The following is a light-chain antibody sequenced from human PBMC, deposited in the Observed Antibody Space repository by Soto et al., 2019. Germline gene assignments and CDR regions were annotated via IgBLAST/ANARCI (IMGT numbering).Light chain of an antibody. CDR1: QSAISN. CDR3: HQYYKWPLT. V-gene: IGKV3-15*01. J-gene: IGKJ4*01. Sequence: EIVMTQSPATLSVSPGERVTLSCRASQSAISNLAWYQQKPGQTPRLLIYDASTRATDSPARFSGSGSGTDFTLTISRLLSEDFAVYYCHQYYKWPLTFGGGTKVEIQ. CDR2: DAS.